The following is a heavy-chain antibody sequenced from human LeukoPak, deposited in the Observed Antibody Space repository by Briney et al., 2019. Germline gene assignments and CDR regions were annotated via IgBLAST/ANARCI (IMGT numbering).Heavy chain of an antibody. CDR2: INHSGST. Sequence: PSETLSLTCAVYGGSFSGYYWSWIRQPPGKGLEWIGEINHSGSTNYNPSLKSRVTISVDTSKNQFYLKLSSVTAADTAVYYCARLTGSHFNWFDPWGQGTLVTVSS. J-gene: IGHJ5*02. D-gene: IGHD3-9*01. CDR1: GGSFSGYY. V-gene: IGHV4-34*01. CDR3: ARLTGSHFNWFDP.